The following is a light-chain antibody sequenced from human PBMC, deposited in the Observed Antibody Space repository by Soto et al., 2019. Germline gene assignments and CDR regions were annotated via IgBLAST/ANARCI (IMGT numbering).Light chain of an antibody. CDR1: GSDIGGYNF. CDR2: EVN. V-gene: IGLV2-8*01. CDR3: SSYAGTNNRYV. J-gene: IGLJ1*01. Sequence: QSALTQPPSASGSPGQSVTISCTGTGSDIGGYNFVSWYQQRPGKVPKLIIYEVNKRPSGVPDRFSGSKSGNTASLTVSGLQADDEAYYYCSSYAGTNNRYVFGTGTKLTVL.